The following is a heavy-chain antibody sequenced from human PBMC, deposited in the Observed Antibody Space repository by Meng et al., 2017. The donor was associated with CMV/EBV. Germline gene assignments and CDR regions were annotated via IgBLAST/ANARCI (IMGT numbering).Heavy chain of an antibody. CDR2: ISSSSSYI. Sequence: GGSLRLSCAASGFTFSSYSMNWVRQAPGKGLEWVSSISSSSSYIYYADSVKGRFTISRDNAKNSLYLQMNSLRAEDTAVYYCARDDEYSSSSGYYYGMDVWGQGTTVTVSS. CDR3: ARDDEYSSSSGYYYGMDV. J-gene: IGHJ6*02. CDR1: GFTFSSYS. D-gene: IGHD6-6*01. V-gene: IGHV3-21*01.